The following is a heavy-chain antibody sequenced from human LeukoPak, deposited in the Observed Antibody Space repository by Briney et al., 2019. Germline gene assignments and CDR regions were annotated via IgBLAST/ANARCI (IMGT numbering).Heavy chain of an antibody. CDR1: GGSISSGGYY. V-gene: IGHV4-30-2*01. D-gene: IGHD3-9*01. CDR2: IYHSGST. CDR3: ARDQGDILTGYYTGYALDI. J-gene: IGHJ3*02. Sequence: SETLSLTCTVSGGSISSGGYYWSWIRQPPGKGLEWIGYIYHSGSTYYNPSLKSRVTISVDRSKNQFSLKLSSVTAADTAVYYCARDQGDILTGYYTGYALDIWGQGTMVTVSS.